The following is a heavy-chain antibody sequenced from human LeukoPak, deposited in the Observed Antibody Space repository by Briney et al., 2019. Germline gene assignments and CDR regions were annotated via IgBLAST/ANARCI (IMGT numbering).Heavy chain of an antibody. J-gene: IGHJ4*02. Sequence: GGSLRLSCAASGFTFSDYYMSWVRQAPGKGLEWVSGISPSGDITYYADSVKGRFTISRDNSKNTLYLEVISLTAEDTAVYYCAKDDAWLRFGEWSQGTLVTVSS. CDR2: ISPSGDIT. D-gene: IGHD3-10*01. CDR1: GFTFSDYY. CDR3: AKDDAWLRFGE. V-gene: IGHV3-23*01.